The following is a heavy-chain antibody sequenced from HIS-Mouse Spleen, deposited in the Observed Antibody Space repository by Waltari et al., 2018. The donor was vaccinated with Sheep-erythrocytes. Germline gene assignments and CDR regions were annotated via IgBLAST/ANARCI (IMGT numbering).Heavy chain of an antibody. D-gene: IGHD6-19*01. CDR1: GGSFSGYY. V-gene: IGHV4-34*01. J-gene: IGHJ3*02. CDR3: ALSVDLAGAFDI. CDR2: INHSGST. Sequence: QVQLQQWGAGLLKPSETLSLTCAVYGGSFSGYYWSWIRQPPGKGLEWIGEINHSGSTNSNPSLKTRVPISVDTSKNQFSLKLSSVTAADTAVYYCALSVDLAGAFDIWGQGTMVTVSS.